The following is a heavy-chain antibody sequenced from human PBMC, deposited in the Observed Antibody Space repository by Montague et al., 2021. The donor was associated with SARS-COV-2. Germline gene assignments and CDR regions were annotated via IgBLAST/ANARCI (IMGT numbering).Heavy chain of an antibody. J-gene: IGHJ4*02. Sequence: SLRLSCAASGFTFSSYEMNWVRQAPGKGLEWRSPISYSGGITNYADSVRGRFTISRDFAKNSLYLQMNSLRAEDTAVYYCVREGSGWFFDYWGQGALVTVSS. CDR1: GFTFSSYE. CDR2: ISYSGGIT. D-gene: IGHD2-15*01. CDR3: VREGSGWFFDY. V-gene: IGHV3-48*03.